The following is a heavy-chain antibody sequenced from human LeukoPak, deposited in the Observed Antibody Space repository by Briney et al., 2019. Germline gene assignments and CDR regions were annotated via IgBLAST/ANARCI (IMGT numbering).Heavy chain of an antibody. CDR3: AKDNRRHYTSGPNPDSLH. Sequence: GGSLRLSCAASGFTFSSYAMHWVRQAPGKGLEWVAVISYDGSNKYYADSVKGRFTISRDNSKNTLYLQMNSLRVEDTAFYYCAKDNRRHYTSGPNPDSLHWGQGALVTVSS. CDR2: ISYDGSNK. D-gene: IGHD6-19*01. J-gene: IGHJ4*02. V-gene: IGHV3-30-3*01. CDR1: GFTFSSYA.